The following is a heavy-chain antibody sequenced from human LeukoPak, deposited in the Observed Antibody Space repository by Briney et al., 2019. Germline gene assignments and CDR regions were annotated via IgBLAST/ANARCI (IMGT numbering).Heavy chain of an antibody. D-gene: IGHD3-22*01. CDR3: AGARTLYYYDSSGYSNDY. J-gene: IGHJ4*02. V-gene: IGHV1-69*01. Sequence: GSSVKVSCKASGGTFSSYAISWVRQAPGQGLEWMGGIIPIFGTANYAQKFQGRVTITAYESTSTAYMELSNLRSEDTAVYSCAGARTLYYYDSSGYSNDYWGQGPLVTVSS. CDR2: IIPIFGTA. CDR1: GGTFSSYA.